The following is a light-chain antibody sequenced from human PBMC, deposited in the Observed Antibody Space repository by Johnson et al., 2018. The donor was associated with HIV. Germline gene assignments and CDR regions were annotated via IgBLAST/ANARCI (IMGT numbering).Light chain of an antibody. J-gene: IGLJ1*01. CDR2: DNN. CDR3: GTWDSSLRAYV. Sequence: QSALTQPPSVSAAPGQKVTISCSGSSSNIGKNYVSWYQQLPGTAPKLLIYDNNKRPSGIPDRFSGTKSGTSATLAITGLQTGDEAGYYCGTWDSSLRAYVFGTGTKVTVL. CDR1: SSNIGKNY. V-gene: IGLV1-51*01.